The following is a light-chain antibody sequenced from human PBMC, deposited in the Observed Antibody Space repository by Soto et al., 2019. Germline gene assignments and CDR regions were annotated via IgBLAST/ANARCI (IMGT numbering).Light chain of an antibody. CDR2: EVS. Sequence: QSALTQPASVSGSPGQSITISCTGTSSDVGGYNYVSWYQQHPGKAPKLMIYEVSNRPSGVSNRFSGSTSGNTASLTISGLQAEDEADYYCSSYTSSSTLEVFGGGTKLTVL. CDR1: SSDVGGYNY. CDR3: SSYTSSSTLEV. V-gene: IGLV2-14*01. J-gene: IGLJ2*01.